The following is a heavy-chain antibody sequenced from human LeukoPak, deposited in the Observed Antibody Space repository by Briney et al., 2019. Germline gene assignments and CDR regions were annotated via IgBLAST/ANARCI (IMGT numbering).Heavy chain of an antibody. CDR3: ARHEKLGQFDY. CDR2: VYYSGSA. V-gene: IGHV4-61*05. Sequence: PSETLSLTCTVSGGSISSSSAYWGWIRQPPGKGLEWIGYVYYSGSANYNPSLKSRVTISVDTSKNQFSLKLSSVTAADTAVYYCARHEKLGQFDYWGQGTLVTVSS. CDR1: GGSISSSSAY. J-gene: IGHJ4*02. D-gene: IGHD3-10*01.